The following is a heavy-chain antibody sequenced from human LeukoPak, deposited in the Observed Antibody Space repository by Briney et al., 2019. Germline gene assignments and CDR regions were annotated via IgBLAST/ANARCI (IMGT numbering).Heavy chain of an antibody. J-gene: IGHJ4*02. CDR1: GFTISSYG. D-gene: IGHD6-13*01. CDR2: ISYGGSNK. CDR3: AKDSQQQLLPSDY. Sequence: GGSLRLSCAASGFTISSYGMHWVRQAPGKGLEWVAVISYGGSNKYYADSVKGRFTISRDNSKNTLYLQMNSLRAEDTAVYYCAKDSQQQLLPSDYWGQGTLVTVSS. V-gene: IGHV3-30*18.